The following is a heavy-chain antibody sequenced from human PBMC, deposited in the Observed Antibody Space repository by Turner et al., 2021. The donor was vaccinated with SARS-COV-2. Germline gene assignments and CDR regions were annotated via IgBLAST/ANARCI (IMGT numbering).Heavy chain of an antibody. Sequence: EVQLVESGGGLVQPGGSLRLSCAASGSTFSNYSMNWVRQAPGKGLEWVSYISSSSSTIYYADSVKGRFTISRDNAKNSLYLQMNSLRAEDTAVYYCARERGYSYGPYYYGMDVWGQGTTVTVSS. CDR2: ISSSSSTI. J-gene: IGHJ6*02. CDR1: GSTFSNYS. V-gene: IGHV3-48*01. D-gene: IGHD5-18*01. CDR3: ARERGYSYGPYYYGMDV.